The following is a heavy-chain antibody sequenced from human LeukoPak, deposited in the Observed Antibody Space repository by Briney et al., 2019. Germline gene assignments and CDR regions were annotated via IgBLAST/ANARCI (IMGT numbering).Heavy chain of an antibody. CDR3: AREENEYSYGQYH. Sequence: ASVKVSCKASGYTFTSYAVHWVRQAPGQRLEWMGWINAGNGNTKYSQKFQGRVTITRDTSASTAYMELSSLRSEDTAVYYCAREENEYSYGQYHWGQGTLVTVSS. CDR2: INAGNGNT. J-gene: IGHJ4*02. D-gene: IGHD5-18*01. CDR1: GYTFTSYA. V-gene: IGHV1-3*01.